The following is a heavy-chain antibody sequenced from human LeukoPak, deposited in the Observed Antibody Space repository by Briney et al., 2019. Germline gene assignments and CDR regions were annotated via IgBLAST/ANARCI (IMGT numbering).Heavy chain of an antibody. CDR1: GFTFSSCA. Sequence: GGSLRLSCAASGFTFSSCAMSWVRQAPGKGLEWVSIISGTGGSTNYADSVKGRFTISRDNSKNALYLQMNSLRAEDTAVYYCAKGSGSSCYSPCDYWGQGILVTVSS. V-gene: IGHV3-23*01. J-gene: IGHJ4*02. D-gene: IGHD2-15*01. CDR3: AKGSGSSCYSPCDY. CDR2: ISGTGGST.